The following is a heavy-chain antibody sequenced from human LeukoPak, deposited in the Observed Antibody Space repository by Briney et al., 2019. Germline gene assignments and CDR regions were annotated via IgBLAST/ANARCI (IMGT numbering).Heavy chain of an antibody. Sequence: PGGSLRLSCAASGFTLSTYAMSWVRQTPGKGLEWVAATSSSDAGTYHADSVRGRFTISRDNSKNTLYLQMNSLRAEDTAVYYCAKRSTGTLYYYYCMDVWGKGTTVTISS. V-gene: IGHV3-23*01. CDR3: AKRSTGTLYYYYCMDV. J-gene: IGHJ6*03. CDR2: TSSSDAGT. D-gene: IGHD1-26*01. CDR1: GFTLSTYA.